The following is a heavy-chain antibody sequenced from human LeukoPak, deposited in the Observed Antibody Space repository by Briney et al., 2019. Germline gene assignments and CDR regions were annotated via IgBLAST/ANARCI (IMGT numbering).Heavy chain of an antibody. CDR2: INPNSGGT. V-gene: IGHV1-2*06. D-gene: IGHD3-10*01. CDR1: GYTFTGYY. J-gene: IGHJ4*02. Sequence: ASVKVSCKASGYTFTGYYLHWVRQAPGQGPEWMGRINPNSGGTNYAQKFQGRVTMTRDTSINTAYMELSRLRSDDTAVYYCARETTFEGLLIFDYWGQGTLVTVSS. CDR3: ARETTFEGLLIFDY.